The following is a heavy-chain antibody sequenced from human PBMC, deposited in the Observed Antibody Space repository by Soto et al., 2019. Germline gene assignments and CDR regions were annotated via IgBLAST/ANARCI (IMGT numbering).Heavy chain of an antibody. J-gene: IGHJ4*02. D-gene: IGHD2-2*02. CDR2: IIPILGIA. Sequence: QVQLVQSGAEVKKPGSSVKVSCKASGGTFSSYTISWVRQAPGQGLEWMGRIIPILGIANYAQKFQGRVTITADKSTSTAYMELSSLRSEETAVYYCARDETDTATAIPGDYWGQGTLVTVSS. CDR1: GGTFSSYT. CDR3: ARDETDTATAIPGDY. V-gene: IGHV1-69*08.